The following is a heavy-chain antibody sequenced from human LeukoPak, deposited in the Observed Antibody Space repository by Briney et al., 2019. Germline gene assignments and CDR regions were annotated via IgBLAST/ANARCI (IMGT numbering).Heavy chain of an antibody. V-gene: IGHV4-39*01. Sequence: SETLFLTCTVSGGSISSSSYYWGWIRQPPGKGLEWIGSIYYSGSTYYNPSLKSRVTISVDTSKNQFSLKLSSVTAADTAVYYCARHESAATNWGQGTLVTVSS. CDR1: GGSISSSSYY. J-gene: IGHJ4*02. CDR2: IYYSGST. CDR3: ARHESAATN. D-gene: IGHD6-13*01.